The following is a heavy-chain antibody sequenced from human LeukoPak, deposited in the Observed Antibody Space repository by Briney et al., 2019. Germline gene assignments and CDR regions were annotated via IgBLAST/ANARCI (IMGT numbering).Heavy chain of an antibody. CDR2: MKSKRDGGAT. V-gene: IGHV3-15*01. Sequence: GGSLRLSCEASGFTFTNAWMNWVRQAPGKGPEWVGRMKSKRDGGATEYAAPVKGRFTISRDNSKNTLCLQMNSLRAEDTAVYCCAKEIWPTVTTPGHTHFDYWGQGTLVTVSS. J-gene: IGHJ4*02. D-gene: IGHD4-17*01. CDR1: GFTFTNAW. CDR3: AKEIWPTVTTPGHTHFDY.